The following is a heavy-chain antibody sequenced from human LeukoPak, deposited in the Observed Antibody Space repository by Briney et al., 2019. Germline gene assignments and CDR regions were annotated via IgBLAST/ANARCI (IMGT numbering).Heavy chain of an antibody. CDR3: ASNLYSSGYNFDQ. CDR1: GYSFTSYW. V-gene: IGHV5-51*01. J-gene: IGHJ4*02. Sequence: GESLQISCKGSGYSFTSYWIGWVRQMPGKGLEWMGIIYPGDSDTRYSPSFQGQVTISVDKSISSAYLQWSSLKASDSAMYYCASNLYSSGYNFDQWGQGTLVTVSS. D-gene: IGHD3-22*01. CDR2: IYPGDSDT.